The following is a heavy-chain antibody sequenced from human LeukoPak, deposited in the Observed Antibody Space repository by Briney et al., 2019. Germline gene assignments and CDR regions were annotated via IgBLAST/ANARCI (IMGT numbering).Heavy chain of an antibody. D-gene: IGHD6-19*01. CDR2: FDPEDGET. Sequence: GASVKVSCKVSGYTLTELSMHWVRQAPGKGLEWMGGFDPEDGETIYAQKFQGRVTMTEDTSTDTAYMEPSSLRSEDTAVYYCATVSRFDSSGWYGDYWGQGTLVTVSS. V-gene: IGHV1-24*01. CDR3: ATVSRFDSSGWYGDY. CDR1: GYTLTELS. J-gene: IGHJ4*02.